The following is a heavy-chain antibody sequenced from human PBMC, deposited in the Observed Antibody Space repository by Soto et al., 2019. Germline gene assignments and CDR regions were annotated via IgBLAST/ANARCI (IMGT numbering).Heavy chain of an antibody. CDR2: ISYDGRDT. D-gene: IGHD3-10*01. CDR1: GFIFSSYG. J-gene: IGHJ4*02. CDR3: AKTPWERYYSHYCDY. Sequence: QVQLVESGGGVVQPGRSLRLSCAASGFIFSSYGIHWVRQAPGKGLEWVASISYDGRDTYYADSVKGRFTISRDNYKDTLYLQMDSLRPEDTALYYCAKTPWERYYSHYCDYWGQGALVTVSS. V-gene: IGHV3-30*18.